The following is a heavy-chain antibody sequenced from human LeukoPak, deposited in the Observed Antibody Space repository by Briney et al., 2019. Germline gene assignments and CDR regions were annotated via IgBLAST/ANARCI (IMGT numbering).Heavy chain of an antibody. CDR1: GYTFTSYD. CDR3: ARDLANSGSYYFDY. CDR2: INPSGGST. V-gene: IGHV1-46*01. D-gene: IGHD1-26*01. Sequence: VASVKVSCKASGYTFTSYDINWVRQATGQGLEWMGIINPSGGSTSYAQKFQGRVTMTRDMSMSTAYMELSSLRSEDTAVYYCARDLANSGSYYFDYWGQGTLVTVSS. J-gene: IGHJ4*02.